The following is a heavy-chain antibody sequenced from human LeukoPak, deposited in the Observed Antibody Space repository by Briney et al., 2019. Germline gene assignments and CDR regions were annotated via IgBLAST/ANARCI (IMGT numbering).Heavy chain of an antibody. D-gene: IGHD3-22*01. Sequence: GGALRLSCAASEFTFSTYAMRWVRQAPGKGLEGVSAISGSGGSKYYADSVKGRFTISRDNSKDTLYMQMKSLRAEDTAVYYCARSLITVIVVADAFDIWGQGTMVTVSS. V-gene: IGHV3-23*01. CDR1: EFTFSTYA. CDR2: ISGSGGSK. J-gene: IGHJ3*02. CDR3: ARSLITVIVVADAFDI.